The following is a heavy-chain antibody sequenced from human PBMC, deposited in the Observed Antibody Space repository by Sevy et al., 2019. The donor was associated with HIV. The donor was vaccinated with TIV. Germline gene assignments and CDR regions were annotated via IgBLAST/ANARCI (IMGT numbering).Heavy chain of an antibody. CDR2: ISSSSSYV. J-gene: IGHJ4*02. Sequence: GESLKISCLASGFTFSSYNMNWVRQAPGKGLEWVSSISSSSSYVYHADSVKGRFTISRDNAKNSLYLQMNSLRAEDTAVYYCAKWDADRHCFFDYWGQGTLVTVST. CDR3: AKWDADRHCFFDY. V-gene: IGHV3-21*06. CDR1: GFTFSSYN. D-gene: IGHD2-21*01.